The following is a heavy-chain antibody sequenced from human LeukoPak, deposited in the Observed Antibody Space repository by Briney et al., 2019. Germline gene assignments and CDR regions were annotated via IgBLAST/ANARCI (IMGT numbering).Heavy chain of an antibody. D-gene: IGHD3-22*01. CDR1: GYTFTGYY. J-gene: IGHJ5*02. V-gene: IGHV1-2*02. CDR2: INPSSGGT. CDR3: ARDQETVTYYYDSSGYPLPGA. Sequence: ASVKVSCKASGYTFTGYYMHWVRQAPGQGLEWMGWINPSSGGTNYAQKFQDRVTMTRDTSISTAYMELSRLRSDDTAVYYCARDQETVTYYYDSSGYPLPGAWGQGTLVTVSS.